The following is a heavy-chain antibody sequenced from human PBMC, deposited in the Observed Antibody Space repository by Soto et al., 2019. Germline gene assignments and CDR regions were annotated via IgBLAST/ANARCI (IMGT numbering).Heavy chain of an antibody. J-gene: IGHJ6*02. D-gene: IGHD3-3*01. Sequence: GGSLRLSCAASGFTFSSHWMHWVRQAPGKGLVWVSRINSDGSSTSYADSVKGRFTISRDNAKNTLYLQMNSLRAEDTAVYYCARGDFWSGYPYYYYGMDVWGQGTTVTVSS. CDR2: INSDGSST. CDR1: GFTFSSHW. V-gene: IGHV3-74*01. CDR3: ARGDFWSGYPYYYYGMDV.